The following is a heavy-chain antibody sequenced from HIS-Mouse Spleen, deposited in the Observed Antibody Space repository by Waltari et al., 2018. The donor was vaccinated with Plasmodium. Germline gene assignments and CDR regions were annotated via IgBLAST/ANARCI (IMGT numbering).Heavy chain of an antibody. V-gene: IGHV3-30*04. Sequence: QVQLVESGGGVVQPGRSLRLSCAASGFTFSGYAIHWVRQAPGKGLEWVAVISNDGSNKSYADSVKGRFTISRDNSKNTLYLQMNSRRAEDTAVYYCALSGHWGQGTLVTVSS. J-gene: IGHJ4*02. CDR3: ALSGH. CDR2: ISNDGSNK. D-gene: IGHD3-10*01. CDR1: GFTFSGYA.